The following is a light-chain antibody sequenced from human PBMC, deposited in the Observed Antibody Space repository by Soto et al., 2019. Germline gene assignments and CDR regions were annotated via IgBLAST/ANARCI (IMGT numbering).Light chain of an antibody. V-gene: IGKV1-39*01. Sequence: IQMTQSPSSLSVSVGDTVTITCRASESINNFLNWYHQKPGQAPKSLIYGASNLRSGVPSRFSGIGFGTDFTLIITSLQPEDFGTFYCQQSHSTPITFGQGTRLEIK. CDR3: QQSHSTPIT. CDR2: GAS. CDR1: ESINNF. J-gene: IGKJ5*01.